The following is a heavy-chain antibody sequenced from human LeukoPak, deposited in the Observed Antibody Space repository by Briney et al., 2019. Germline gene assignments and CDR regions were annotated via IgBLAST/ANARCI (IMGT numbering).Heavy chain of an antibody. J-gene: IGHJ4*02. CDR2: INHSGST. CDR1: GGSFSGYY. D-gene: IGHD5-24*01. Sequence: SETLSLTRAVYGGSFSGYYWSWIRQPPGKGLEWIGEINHSGSTNYNPSLKSRVTISVDTSKNQFSLKLSSVTAADTAVYYCARGRGWLQFKTGGYFDYWGQGTLVTVSS. V-gene: IGHV4-34*01. CDR3: ARGRGWLQFKTGGYFDY.